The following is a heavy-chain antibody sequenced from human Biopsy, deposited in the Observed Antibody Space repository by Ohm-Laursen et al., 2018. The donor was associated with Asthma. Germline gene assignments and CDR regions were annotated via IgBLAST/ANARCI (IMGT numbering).Heavy chain of an antibody. Sequence: SLRLSCAASGFAFDDSAMHWVRQAPGRGLEWVAGISWNSVTVDYAASVKGRFAISRDNAKNSLDLEMNSLRSEDTALYYCAKDTLSSSWKWFDPWGQGTMVNVST. CDR1: GFAFDDSA. CDR2: ISWNSVTV. V-gene: IGHV3-9*01. J-gene: IGHJ5*02. CDR3: AKDTLSSSWKWFDP. D-gene: IGHD2-2*01.